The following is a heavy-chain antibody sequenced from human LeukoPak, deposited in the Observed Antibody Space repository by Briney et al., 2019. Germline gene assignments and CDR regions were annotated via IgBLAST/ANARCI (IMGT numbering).Heavy chain of an antibody. Sequence: SETLSLTCTVSGDSINSGSYYWGWIRQPPGKGLEWIGRIYYRGSPYYNPSLKSRVTISIDTSKDQLSLKLTSVTAADTAVYYCARETVTTLSVRINWFDPWGQGTLVTVSS. J-gene: IGHJ5*02. D-gene: IGHD4-17*01. CDR2: IYYRGSP. V-gene: IGHV4-39*07. CDR1: GDSINSGSYY. CDR3: ARETVTTLSVRINWFDP.